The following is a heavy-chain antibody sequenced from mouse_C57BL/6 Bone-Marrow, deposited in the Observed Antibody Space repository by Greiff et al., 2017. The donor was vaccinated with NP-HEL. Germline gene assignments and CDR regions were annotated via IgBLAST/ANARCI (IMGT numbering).Heavy chain of an antibody. D-gene: IGHD2-2*01. Sequence: QVHVKQSGAELAKPGASVKLSCKASGYTFTSYWMHWVKQRPGQGLEWIGYINPSSGYTKYNQKFKDKATLTADKSSSTAYMQLSSLTYEDSAVYYCARSGDSTMVTRDYWGQGTTLTVSS. CDR2: INPSSGYT. CDR3: ARSGDSTMVTRDY. V-gene: IGHV1-7*01. CDR1: GYTFTSYW. J-gene: IGHJ2*01.